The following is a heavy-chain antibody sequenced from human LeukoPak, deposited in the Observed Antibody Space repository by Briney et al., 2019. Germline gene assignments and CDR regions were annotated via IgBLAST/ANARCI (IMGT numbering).Heavy chain of an antibody. V-gene: IGHV3-23*01. CDR2: ISGSGGST. CDR3: ARDPFGGDGYEGIGY. Sequence: GGSLRLSCAASGFTFSSYSMNWVRQAPGKGLEWVSAISGSGGSTYYADSVKGRFTISRDNSKNTLYLQMNSLRAEDTAVYYCARDPFGGDGYEGIGYWGQGTLVTVSS. D-gene: IGHD5-24*01. CDR1: GFTFSSYS. J-gene: IGHJ4*02.